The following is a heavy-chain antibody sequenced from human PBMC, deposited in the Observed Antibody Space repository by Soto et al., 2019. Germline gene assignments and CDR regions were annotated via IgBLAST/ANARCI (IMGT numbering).Heavy chain of an antibody. J-gene: IGHJ6*02. CDR3: AREGTAYSNGMDV. CDR2: ISSSSSYT. V-gene: IGHV3-11*06. CDR1: GFTFSDYY. Sequence: QVQLVESGGGLVKPGGSLRLSCAASGFTFSDYYMSWIRQAPGKRLEWISYISSSSSYTNYADSVKGRFTISRDNAKSSLYLQMNSLGAEDTAEYYCAREGTAYSNGMDVWGQGTTVTVSS. D-gene: IGHD3-9*01.